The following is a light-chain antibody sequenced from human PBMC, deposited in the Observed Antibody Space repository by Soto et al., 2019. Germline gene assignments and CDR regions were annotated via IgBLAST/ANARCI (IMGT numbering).Light chain of an antibody. V-gene: IGLV4-69*01. CDR2: LNSDGSH. CDR1: SGHSNYA. Sequence: QSALTQSPSASASLGASVKLTCTLSSGHSNYAIAWHQQQSEKGPRYLMKLNSDGSHSKGDGIPDRFSGSSSGAERYLTISSLQSEDEADYSCQTWGSGIVVFGGGTQLTVL. CDR3: QTWGSGIVV. J-gene: IGLJ2*01.